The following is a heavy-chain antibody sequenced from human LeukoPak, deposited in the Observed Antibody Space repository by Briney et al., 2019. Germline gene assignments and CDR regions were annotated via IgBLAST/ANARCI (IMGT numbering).Heavy chain of an antibody. CDR1: GGSFSGYY. Sequence: SETLSLTCAVYGGSFSGYYWNWIRQPPGKGLEWIGEISHSGSTTYNPSLRSRVTLSVDTSKNHFALKLKFVTAADTAVYYCARDGVGAYWGQGTLVTVSS. CDR2: ISHSGST. V-gene: IGHV4-34*01. D-gene: IGHD1-26*01. J-gene: IGHJ4*02. CDR3: ARDGVGAY.